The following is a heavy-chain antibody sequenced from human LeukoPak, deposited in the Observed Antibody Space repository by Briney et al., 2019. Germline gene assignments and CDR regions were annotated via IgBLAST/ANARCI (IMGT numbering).Heavy chain of an antibody. V-gene: IGHV3-30*02. J-gene: IGHJ3*02. CDR1: GFTFSSYG. D-gene: IGHD6-6*01. CDR3: AKDASSSIAAPRYNDDAFDI. CDR2: IRYDGSNK. Sequence: TGGSLRLSCAASGFTFSSYGMHWVRQAPGKGLEWVAFIRYDGSNKYYADSVKGRFTISRDNSKNTLYLQMNSLRAEDTAVYYCAKDASSSIAAPRYNDDAFDIWGQGTMVTVSS.